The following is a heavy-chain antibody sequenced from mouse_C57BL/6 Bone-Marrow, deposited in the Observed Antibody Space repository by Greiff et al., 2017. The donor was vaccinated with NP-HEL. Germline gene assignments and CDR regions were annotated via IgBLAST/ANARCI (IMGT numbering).Heavy chain of an antibody. CDR2: INPNNGGT. CDR1: GYTFTDYY. D-gene: IGHD3-2*02. CDR3: ARCSSGYGFAY. J-gene: IGHJ3*01. Sequence: EVQLQQSGPELVKPGASVKISCKASGYTFTDYYMNWVKQSHGKSLEWIGDINPNNGGTSYNQKFKGKATLTVDKSSSTAYMELRSLTSEDSAVYYGARCSSGYGFAYWGQGTLVTVSA. V-gene: IGHV1-26*01.